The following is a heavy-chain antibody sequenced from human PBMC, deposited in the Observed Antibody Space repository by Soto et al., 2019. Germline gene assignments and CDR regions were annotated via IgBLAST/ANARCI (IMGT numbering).Heavy chain of an antibody. CDR2: ISAYNGNT. Sequence: XSVKVSCNAAGCPLTSYGIIWVRQAPGQGLEWMGWISAYNGNTNYAQKLQGRVTMTTDTSTSTAYMELRSLRSDDTAVYYCARDRAADGPRAEYFQHWGQGTLVTVSS. CDR1: GCPLTSYG. D-gene: IGHD6-13*01. V-gene: IGHV1-18*04. CDR3: ARDRAADGPRAEYFQH. J-gene: IGHJ1*01.